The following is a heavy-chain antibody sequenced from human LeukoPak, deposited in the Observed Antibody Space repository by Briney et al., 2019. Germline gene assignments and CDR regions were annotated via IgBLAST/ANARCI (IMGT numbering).Heavy chain of an antibody. V-gene: IGHV4-39*01. J-gene: IGHJ4*02. CDR3: TRRLWDTAMVYFDY. CDR2: IYYSGST. Sequence: SETLSLTCAVSGGSISSNSYYWGWIRQPPGKGLEWIGSIYYSGSTYYNPSLKSRVTISVDTSKNQFSLKLSSVTAADTAVYYCTRRLWDTAMVYFDYWGQGTLVTVSS. D-gene: IGHD5-18*01. CDR1: GGSISSNSYY.